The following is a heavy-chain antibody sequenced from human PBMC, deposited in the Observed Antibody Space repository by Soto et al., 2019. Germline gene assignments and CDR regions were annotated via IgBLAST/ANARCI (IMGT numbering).Heavy chain of an antibody. Sequence: QVQLQESGPGLVKPSQTLSLTCTVSGGSISSGGYYWCWIRQHPGKGLEWIGYIYYSGSTYYNPSLKSRVTIPVDTSKKQFSPKLSSVTAADTAVYYCAGRGNYYGSGSYYDYWGQGTLVTVSS. J-gene: IGHJ4*02. CDR2: IYYSGST. D-gene: IGHD3-10*01. CDR1: GGSISSGGYY. CDR3: AGRGNYYGSGSYYDY. V-gene: IGHV4-31*03.